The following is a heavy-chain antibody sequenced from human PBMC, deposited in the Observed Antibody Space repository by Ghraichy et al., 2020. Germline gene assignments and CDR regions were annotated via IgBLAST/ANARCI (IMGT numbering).Heavy chain of an antibody. D-gene: IGHD1-7*01. CDR1: GESFSGSY. Sequence: SETLSLTCAVYGESFSGSYWTWIRPPPGKGLEWIGEINHSGITNYKSSLKSRVTISIDTSKNQFSLKLSSVTAADTAVYYCARLRLELRRCDSWGQGTLVTVSS. V-gene: IGHV4-34*01. J-gene: IGHJ4*02. CDR2: INHSGIT. CDR3: ARLRLELRRCDS.